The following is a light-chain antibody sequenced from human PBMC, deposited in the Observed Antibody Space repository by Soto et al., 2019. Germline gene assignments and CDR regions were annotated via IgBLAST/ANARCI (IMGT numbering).Light chain of an antibody. J-gene: IGKJ1*01. CDR3: QQYVTAPRT. CDR2: GAS. CDR1: QGLTSNF. Sequence: EIVLTQSPGTLSVSPGDRATLSCRASQGLTSNFLAWYQQKPGQAPSLLIYGASNRATGVPDRFSGGGSGTDFTLTISRLEPYDFAVYFCQQYVTAPRTFGQGTKVEIK. V-gene: IGKV3-20*01.